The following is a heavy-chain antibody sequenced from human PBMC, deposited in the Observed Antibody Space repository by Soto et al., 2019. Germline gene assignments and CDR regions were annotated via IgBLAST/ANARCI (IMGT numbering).Heavy chain of an antibody. CDR2: ISSSSSYI. J-gene: IGHJ4*02. CDR1: GFTFSSYS. CDR3: ARDYGDGYNQVYGY. Sequence: KPGGSLRLSCAASGFTFSSYSMNWVRQAPGKGLEWVSSISSSSSYIYYADSVKGRFTISRDNAKNSLYLQMNSLRAEDTAVYYCARDYGDGYNQVYGYWGQGTLVTVSS. D-gene: IGHD5-12*01. V-gene: IGHV3-21*01.